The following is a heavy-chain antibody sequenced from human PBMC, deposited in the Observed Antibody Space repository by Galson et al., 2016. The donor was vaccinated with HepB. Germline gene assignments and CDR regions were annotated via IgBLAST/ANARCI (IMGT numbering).Heavy chain of an antibody. CDR2: INGDGRVT. Sequence: SLRLSCAASEFIFRGYWMQWVRQAPGKGLMWVARINGDGRVTVYGDSVKGRFTISRVNAKNTLHLQMNSLRVGDTAVYYCSRDRSFTADTWGQGTLVTVSS. J-gene: IGHJ5*02. V-gene: IGHV3-74*01. CDR1: EFIFRGYW. CDR3: SRDRSFTADT. D-gene: IGHD5-18*01.